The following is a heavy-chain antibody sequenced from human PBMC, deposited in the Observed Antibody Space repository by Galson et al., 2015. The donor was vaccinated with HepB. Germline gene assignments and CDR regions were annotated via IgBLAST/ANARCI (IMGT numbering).Heavy chain of an antibody. Sequence: SLRLSCAASGFTFRTHSINWVRQAPGKGLEWVSSISGSGSYKFYGDSVEGRFTVSRDNAKNSLFLQMNSLRAEDTAIYYCARVSLGASSSWYYFDYWDLGTLVTVAS. CDR2: ISGSGSYK. CDR3: ARVSLGASSSWYYFDY. D-gene: IGHD6-13*01. V-gene: IGHV3-21*01. J-gene: IGHJ4*02. CDR1: GFTFRTHS.